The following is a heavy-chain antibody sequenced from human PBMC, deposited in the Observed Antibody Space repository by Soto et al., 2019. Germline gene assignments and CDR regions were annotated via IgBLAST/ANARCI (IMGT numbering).Heavy chain of an antibody. CDR3: ARDRGSYALDY. CDR1: GYTFTSYG. Sequence: QVQLVQSGAEVKKPGASVKVSCKASGYTFTSYGISWVRQAPGQGLEWMGWISANNGNTNYAQKLQGRVTMTTDTTTSTANMELRSLRSDDTAVYYCARDRGSYALDYWGQGTLVTVSS. D-gene: IGHD1-26*01. CDR2: ISANNGNT. V-gene: IGHV1-18*01. J-gene: IGHJ4*02.